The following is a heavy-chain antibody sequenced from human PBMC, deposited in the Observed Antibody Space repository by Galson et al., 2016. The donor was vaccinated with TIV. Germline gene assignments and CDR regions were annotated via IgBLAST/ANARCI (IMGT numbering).Heavy chain of an antibody. D-gene: IGHD6-13*01. Sequence: SLKLPCQAPGSPFTPHPIHWAPPPPAHRLQRMPWLHAGNGNTNYSQPFQGSVPFTRDTSASTAYMELSSLRSADTAVYHCAREGLIAVAGPNWFDPWGQGTLVTVSS. CDR1: GSPFTPHP. CDR3: AREGLIAVAGPNWFDP. V-gene: IGHV1-3*01. CDR2: LHAGNGNT. J-gene: IGHJ5*02.